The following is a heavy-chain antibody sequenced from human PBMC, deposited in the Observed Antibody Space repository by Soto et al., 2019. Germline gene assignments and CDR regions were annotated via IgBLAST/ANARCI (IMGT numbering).Heavy chain of an antibody. CDR2: MHSSGSA. Sequence: PSEALTVSCTFSVASMSNYYGDWIRQPPGRGLEWIGFMHSSGSANYNSSLKGRATISVDTYNNQFSLILTSVSAADTAVYYCVRSGHTFGGVIWGQGTLVTVSS. V-gene: IGHV4-59*01. CDR1: VASMSNYY. CDR3: VRSGHTFGGVI. D-gene: IGHD3-16*01. J-gene: IGHJ4*02.